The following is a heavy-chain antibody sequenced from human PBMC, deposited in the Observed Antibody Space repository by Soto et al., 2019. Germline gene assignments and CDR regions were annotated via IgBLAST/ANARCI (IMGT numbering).Heavy chain of an antibody. J-gene: IGHJ4*02. CDR1: GFTFTRYS. V-gene: IGHV3-21*06. CDR2: ISSTTNYI. CDR3: ARESEDLTSNFDY. Sequence: GGSLRLSCAASGFTFTRYSMNWVRQAPGKGLEWVSSISSTTNYIYYGDSMKGRFTISRDNAKNSLYLEMNSLRAEDTAVYYCARESEDLTSNFDYWGQGTLVTVPQ.